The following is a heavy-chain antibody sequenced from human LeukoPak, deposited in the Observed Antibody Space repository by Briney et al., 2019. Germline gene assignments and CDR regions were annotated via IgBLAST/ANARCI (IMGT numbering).Heavy chain of an antibody. Sequence: SETLSLTCTVSGGSINSYYWSWIPQPPGKELEWIGYIYYSGSTNYNPSLKSRVTISVDTSKNQFSLKLSSVTAADTAVYYCAREAISDAFDIWGQGTGVTVSS. D-gene: IGHD5-12*01. CDR2: IYYSGST. V-gene: IGHV4-59*01. J-gene: IGHJ3*02. CDR3: AREAISDAFDI. CDR1: GGSINSYY.